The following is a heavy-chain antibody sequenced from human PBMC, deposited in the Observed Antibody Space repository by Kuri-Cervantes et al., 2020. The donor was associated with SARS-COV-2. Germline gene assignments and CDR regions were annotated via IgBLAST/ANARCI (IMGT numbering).Heavy chain of an antibody. D-gene: IGHD4-23*01. CDR3: APPVGGNSVPST. V-gene: IGHV3-30-3*01. Sequence: GESLKISCAASGFTFSSYAMHWVRQAPGKGLEWVAVKSYDGSNKYYADSVKGRFTISRDNSKNTLYLQMNSLRAEDTAVYYCAPPVGGNSVPSTWGQGTLVTVS. CDR1: GFTFSSYA. CDR2: KSYDGSNK. J-gene: IGHJ5*02.